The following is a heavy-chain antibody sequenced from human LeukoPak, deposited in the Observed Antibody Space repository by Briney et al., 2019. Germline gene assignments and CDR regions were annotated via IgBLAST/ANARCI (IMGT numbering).Heavy chain of an antibody. CDR2: ISAQHGQT. CDR3: ARVMSGGDYVYYYYYMDV. Sequence: GASVKVSCKTSGYSENFYGITWVRQVARQGLEWMGWISAQHGQTEYAPNSQDRVTMTTDTYTNTAYMELRSLRSDDTAVYYCARVMSGGDYVYYYYYMDVWGKGTTVTVSS. CDR1: GYSENFYG. J-gene: IGHJ6*03. V-gene: IGHV1-18*01. D-gene: IGHD4-17*01.